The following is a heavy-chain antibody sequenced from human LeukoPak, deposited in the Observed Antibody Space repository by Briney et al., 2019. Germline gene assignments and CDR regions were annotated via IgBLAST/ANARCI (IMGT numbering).Heavy chain of an antibody. Sequence: GGSLRLSCAVSGFTLSHYGMHWVRQAPGKGLEWVAFVRYDGSNTYYPDSVKGRFTISRDNAKSSLYLQMKSLRAEDTAVYYCVRDVAYDFRNPYRYFQHWGQGTLVTVSS. CDR1: GFTLSHYG. CDR2: VRYDGSNT. D-gene: IGHD3-3*01. V-gene: IGHV3-30*02. CDR3: VRDVAYDFRNPYRYFQH. J-gene: IGHJ1*01.